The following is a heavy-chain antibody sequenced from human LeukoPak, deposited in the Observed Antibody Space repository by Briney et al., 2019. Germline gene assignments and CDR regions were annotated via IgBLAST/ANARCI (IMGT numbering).Heavy chain of an antibody. CDR3: ARSGGDRVEMPTIIDY. Sequence: SETLSLTCTVSGGSSSSYYWSWIRQPPGKGLEWIGYIHYSGSTNYNPSLKSRVTILIDKSKNQFSLRLSSVTAADTAVYYCARSGGDRVEMPTIIDYCGQGTLVIVSS. J-gene: IGHJ4*02. CDR2: IHYSGST. V-gene: IGHV4-59*01. CDR1: GGSSSSYY. D-gene: IGHD5-24*01.